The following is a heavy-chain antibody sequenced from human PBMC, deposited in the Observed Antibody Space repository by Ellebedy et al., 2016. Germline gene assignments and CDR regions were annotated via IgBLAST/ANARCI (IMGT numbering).Heavy chain of an antibody. V-gene: IGHV5-10-1*01. D-gene: IGHD2-15*01. CDR3: ARRDGNCSGGSCYKV. J-gene: IGHJ4*02. CDR1: GYSFTSYW. Sequence: GESLKISXKGSGYSFTSYWISWVRQMPGKGLEWMGRIDPSDSYTNYSPSFQGHVTISADKSISTAYLQWSSLKASDTAMYYCARRDGNCSGGSCYKVWGQGTLVTVSS. CDR2: IDPSDSYT.